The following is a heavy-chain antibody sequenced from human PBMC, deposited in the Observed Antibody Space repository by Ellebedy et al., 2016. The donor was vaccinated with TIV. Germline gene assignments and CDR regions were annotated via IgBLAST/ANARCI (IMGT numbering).Heavy chain of an antibody. D-gene: IGHD5-18*01. Sequence: SETLSLTCTVSGGSISSSRYYWGWIRQPPGKGLEWIGSFYYSGSTYYNPSLKSRVTISVDTSKNQFSLKLSSVTAEDTAVYYCAREGMGYSYGFDYWGQGTMVTVSS. CDR1: GGSISSSRYY. V-gene: IGHV4-39*07. J-gene: IGHJ3*01. CDR3: AREGMGYSYGFDY. CDR2: FYYSGST.